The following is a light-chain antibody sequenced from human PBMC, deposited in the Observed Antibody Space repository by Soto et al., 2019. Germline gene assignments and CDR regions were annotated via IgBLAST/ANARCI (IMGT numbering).Light chain of an antibody. Sequence: EIVMTQSPATLSVSPGERATLSCRASQSVGTNLAWYQQRRGQAPRLLIYRASTRATGIPARFSGSGSGTEFTLTISSLQSEDFAVYYCQQYNNWPQTFGQGTKVDIK. V-gene: IGKV3-15*01. CDR2: RAS. CDR3: QQYNNWPQT. J-gene: IGKJ1*01. CDR1: QSVGTN.